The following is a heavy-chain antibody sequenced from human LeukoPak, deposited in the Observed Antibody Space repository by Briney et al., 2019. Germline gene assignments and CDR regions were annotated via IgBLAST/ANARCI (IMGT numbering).Heavy chain of an antibody. J-gene: IGHJ5*02. V-gene: IGHV4-61*02. D-gene: IGHD2-2*01. CDR1: GGSISSGSYY. Sequence: PSETLSLTCTVSGGSISSGSYYWSWIRQPAGQGLEYIGRMYTSGSTNYNPSLKSRVTISVDTSKNQFSLKLSSVTAADTAVYYCARGGGVVVPWGQGTLVTVSS. CDR2: MYTSGST. CDR3: ARGGGVVVP.